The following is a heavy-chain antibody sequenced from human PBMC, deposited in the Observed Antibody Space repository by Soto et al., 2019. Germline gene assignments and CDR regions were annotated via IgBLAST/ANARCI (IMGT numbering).Heavy chain of an antibody. J-gene: IGHJ1*01. CDR3: AIRCCGIAVAGDEYFQH. CDR1: GGSISSSNW. CDR2: IYHSGST. V-gene: IGHV4-4*02. D-gene: IGHD6-19*01. Sequence: PSETLSLTCAVSGGSISSSNWWSWVRQPPGKGLEWIGEIYHSGSTNYNPSLKSRVTISVDKSKNQFSLKLSSVTATDTAVYYCAIRCCGIAVAGDEYFQHWGQGTLVTVSS.